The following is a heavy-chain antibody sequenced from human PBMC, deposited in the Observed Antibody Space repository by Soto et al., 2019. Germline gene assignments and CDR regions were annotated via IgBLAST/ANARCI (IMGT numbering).Heavy chain of an antibody. Sequence: GGSLRLSCVTSGFTFSRNTMNWVRQAPGKGLEWVASITSNGSYEYYADSVQGRFSASRDNAKNSLSPQMDSLRPDDTAIYFCVKDEGIEAMDVWGQGATVTVSS. J-gene: IGHJ6*02. D-gene: IGHD3-3*02. CDR3: VKDEGIEAMDV. CDR1: GFTFSRNT. V-gene: IGHV3-21*01. CDR2: ITSNGSYE.